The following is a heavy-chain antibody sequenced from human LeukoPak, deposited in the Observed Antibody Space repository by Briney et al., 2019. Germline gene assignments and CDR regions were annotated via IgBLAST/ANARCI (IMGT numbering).Heavy chain of an antibody. Sequence: GGSLRLSCAGSGFTFSSYAMSWVRQAPGKGLEWVSAISHSSSGTYYVDSVKGRFTISRDNSKNTLYLQMNSLRAEDTAVYYCANGLLWFGELFGYWGQGTLVTVSS. CDR1: GFTFSSYA. V-gene: IGHV3-23*01. CDR3: ANGLLWFGELFGY. D-gene: IGHD3-10*01. J-gene: IGHJ4*02. CDR2: ISHSSSGT.